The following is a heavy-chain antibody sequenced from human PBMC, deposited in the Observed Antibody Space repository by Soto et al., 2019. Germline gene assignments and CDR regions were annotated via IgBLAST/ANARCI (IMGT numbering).Heavy chain of an antibody. J-gene: IGHJ4*02. CDR3: ARSMVRGVIGPSYFDY. V-gene: IGHV4-31*03. Sequence: SETLSLTCTVSGGSISSGGYYWSWIRQHPGKGLEWIGYIYYSGSTYYNPSLKSRVTISVDTSKNQFSLKLSSVTAADTAVYYCARSMVRGVIGPSYFDYWGQGTLVTVSS. D-gene: IGHD3-10*01. CDR1: GGSISSGGYY. CDR2: IYYSGST.